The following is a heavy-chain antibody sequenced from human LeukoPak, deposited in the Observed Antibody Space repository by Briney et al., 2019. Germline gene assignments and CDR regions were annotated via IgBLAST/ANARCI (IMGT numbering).Heavy chain of an antibody. CDR1: GYTFPSYF. V-gene: IGHV1-46*01. Sequence: ASVKVSCKASGYTFPSYFMHWVRQAPGQGLEWMGIINPTGGSTTYAQKFQGRVTMTRDTSTSTVYMELSSLRSDDTAVYFCARTAARRFDYWGQGTLVTVSS. D-gene: IGHD6-6*01. CDR3: ARTAARRFDY. J-gene: IGHJ4*02. CDR2: INPTGGST.